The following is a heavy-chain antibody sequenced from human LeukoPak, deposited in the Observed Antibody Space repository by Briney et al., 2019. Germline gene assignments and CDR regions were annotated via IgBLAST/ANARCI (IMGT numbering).Heavy chain of an antibody. CDR2: IWYDGSKQ. CDR3: AKDMAVLWFGELTS. CDR1: RFTFRNYG. D-gene: IGHD3-10*01. Sequence: GGSLKLSCAASRFTFRNYGMHWVRQAPGKGLDWVAVIWYDGSKQYYADSVKGRFTISRDNSKNTLYLQMNSLRAEDTAVYYCAKDMAVLWFGELTSWGQGTLVTVSS. V-gene: IGHV3-30*02. J-gene: IGHJ4*02.